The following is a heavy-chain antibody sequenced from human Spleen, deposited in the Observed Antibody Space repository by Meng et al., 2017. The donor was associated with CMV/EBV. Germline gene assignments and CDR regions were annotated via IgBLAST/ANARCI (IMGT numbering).Heavy chain of an antibody. CDR1: GYTFTGYY. CDR2: INPNSGGT. Sequence: ASVKVSCKASGYTFTGYYMHWVRQAPGQGLEWMGWINPNSGGTNYAQKFQGRVTMTRDTSISTAYMELSRLRSADTAVYYCARDQYCSSTSCYGGDYYGMDVWGQGTTVTVSS. V-gene: IGHV1-2*02. CDR3: ARDQYCSSTSCYGGDYYGMDV. D-gene: IGHD2-2*01. J-gene: IGHJ6*02.